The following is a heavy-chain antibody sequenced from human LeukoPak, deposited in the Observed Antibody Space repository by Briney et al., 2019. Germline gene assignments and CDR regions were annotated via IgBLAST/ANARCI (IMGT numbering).Heavy chain of an antibody. D-gene: IGHD3-3*01. CDR2: ISYDGSNK. CDR3: AKEGRSHDFWSGYFSGRYYYYMDI. CDR1: GFTFSSYG. V-gene: IGHV3-30*18. Sequence: GGSLRLSCAASGFTFSSYGMHWVRQVPGKGLEWVAVISYDGSNKYYAYSVKGRFTISRDNSKNTLYLQMNSLRAEDTAVYYCAKEGRSHDFWSGYFSGRYYYYMDIWGKGTTVTVSS. J-gene: IGHJ6*03.